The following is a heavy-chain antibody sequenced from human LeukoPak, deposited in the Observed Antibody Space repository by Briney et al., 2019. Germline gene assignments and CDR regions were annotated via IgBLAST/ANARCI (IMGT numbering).Heavy chain of an antibody. CDR1: GDSVSSNSAA. CDR3: TRGAPVGSSREFDY. D-gene: IGHD5-24*01. V-gene: IGHV6-1*01. J-gene: IGHJ4*02. Sequence: SQTLSLTCDISGDSVSSNSAAWNWIRQSPLRGLEWLGSTYYRSKWYNDYAVYVKSRITINPDTSKNQFSLQLNSVTPEDTAVYYCTRGAPVGSSREFDYWGQGTLVTVSS. CDR2: TYYRSKWYN.